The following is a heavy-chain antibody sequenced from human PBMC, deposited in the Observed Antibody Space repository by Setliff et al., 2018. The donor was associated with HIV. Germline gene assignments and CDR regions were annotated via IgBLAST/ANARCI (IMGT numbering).Heavy chain of an antibody. CDR1: GGSISTGGYY. CDR3: ARASRWGSIPFDY. V-gene: IGHV4-31*02. CDR2: IYNSGGT. D-gene: IGHD2-21*01. J-gene: IGHJ4*02. Sequence: SETLSLTCTVSGGSISTGGYYWSWIRQHPGKGLEWIGYIYNSGGTYYNPSLKSRITMSIDTSRNQFSLKLNSVTAADTAVYFCARASRWGSIPFDYWGQGTLVTVSS.